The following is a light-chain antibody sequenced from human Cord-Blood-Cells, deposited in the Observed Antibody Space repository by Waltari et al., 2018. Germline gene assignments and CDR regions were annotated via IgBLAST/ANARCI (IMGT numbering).Light chain of an antibody. Sequence: QSVLTPPPSVSAAPAQRVTIPCPGSRSNIGAGYAVHRYWQLPETAPRLLVYVNSKRPSGVPDRFSGSKSGTSASLAITGRQGEDEADYYGKSDDGSRGGWVLGGGTKRTVL. CDR1: RSNIGAGYA. V-gene: IGLV1-40*01. J-gene: IGLJ3*02. CDR2: VNS. CDR3: KSDDGSRGGWV.